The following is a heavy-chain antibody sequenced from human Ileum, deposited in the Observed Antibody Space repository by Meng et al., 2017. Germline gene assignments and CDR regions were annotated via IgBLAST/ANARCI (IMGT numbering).Heavy chain of an antibody. V-gene: IGHV4-4*02. J-gene: IGHJ4*02. CDR1: VGHISTSAR. D-gene: IGHD1-26*01. CDR2: IHHSGST. Sequence: VQLQLSGPALLSPSGTVHFTCAAPVGHISTSARWSWVRQPPGNGLELIGEIHHSGSTNYNPSLKRRVTISVDKSKNQFSLKLNSVTAADTAVYYCAREWSGSYRHFDYWGQGTLVTVSS. CDR3: AREWSGSYRHFDY.